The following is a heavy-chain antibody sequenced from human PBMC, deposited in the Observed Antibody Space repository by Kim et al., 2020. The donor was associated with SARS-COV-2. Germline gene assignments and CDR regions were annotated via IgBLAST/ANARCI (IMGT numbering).Heavy chain of an antibody. CDR2: SYYSGRS. V-gene: IGHV4-39*01. Sequence: SETLSLTCTVSGGSISNSSYYWGWIRQPPGKGLEWIATSYYSGRSYYNASLKSRFIISVDTSKNQLFLKVKSVNAADTAVYSCARQVGHTQGQVWFDPWGKGTLVTVSS. CDR1: GGSISNSSYY. CDR3: ARQVGHTQGQVWFDP. J-gene: IGHJ5*02. D-gene: IGHD1-26*01.